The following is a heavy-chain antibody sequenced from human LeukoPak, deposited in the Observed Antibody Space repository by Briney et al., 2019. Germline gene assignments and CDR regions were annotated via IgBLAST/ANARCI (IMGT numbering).Heavy chain of an antibody. CDR1: GYSFTSYW. V-gene: IGHV5-51*01. CDR3: ARRRGSYGGNALDAFDI. CDR2: IYPGDSDT. D-gene: IGHD4-23*01. Sequence: GESLKISCKGSGYSFTSYWIGWVREMPGKGLEWMGAIYPGDSDTRYSPSFQGQVTISADKSISTAYLQWSSLKASDTAIYYCARRRGSYGGNALDAFDIWGQGTMVTVSS. J-gene: IGHJ3*02.